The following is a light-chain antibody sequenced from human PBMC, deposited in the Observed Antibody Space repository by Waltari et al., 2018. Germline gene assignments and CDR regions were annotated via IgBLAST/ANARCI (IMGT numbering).Light chain of an antibody. CDR2: ATS. Sequence: EVVLTQSPGTLSLSPGERATLSCRASQSVRSDLLAWYQQKPGRAPRLLIYATSSRATGIPDRFSGSGFGTDFTLTISRLEAEDFAVYYCQQYGGSPEGFTFGPGTTVDVK. CDR1: QSVRSDL. V-gene: IGKV3-20*01. CDR3: QQYGGSPEGFT. J-gene: IGKJ3*01.